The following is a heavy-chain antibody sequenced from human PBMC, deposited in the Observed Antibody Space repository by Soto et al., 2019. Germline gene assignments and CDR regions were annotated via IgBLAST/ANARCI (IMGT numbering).Heavy chain of an antibody. CDR2: ISGSGGST. CDR3: AKDTKLPPFKQWLVRFHY. CDR1: GFTFSSYA. D-gene: IGHD6-19*01. V-gene: IGHV3-23*01. Sequence: GGSLRLSCAASGFTFSSYAMSWVRQAPGKGLEWVSAISGSGGSTYYADSVKGRFTISRDNSKNTLYLQMNSLRAEDTAVYYCAKDTKLPPFKQWLVRFHYWGQGTLVTVSS. J-gene: IGHJ4*02.